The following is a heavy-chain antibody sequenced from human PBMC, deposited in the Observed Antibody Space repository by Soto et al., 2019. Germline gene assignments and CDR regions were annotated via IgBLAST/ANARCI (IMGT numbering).Heavy chain of an antibody. CDR3: ARSRLRGSMVRGVNFDY. J-gene: IGHJ4*02. CDR2: IYYSGST. Sequence: SETLSLTCAVYGGSFSGYYWGWIRQPPGKGLEWIGSIYYSGSTYYNPSLKSRVTISVDTSKNQFSLKLSSVTAADTAVYYCARSRLRGSMVRGVNFDYWGQGTLVTVSS. V-gene: IGHV4-39*01. D-gene: IGHD3-10*01. CDR1: GGSFSGYY.